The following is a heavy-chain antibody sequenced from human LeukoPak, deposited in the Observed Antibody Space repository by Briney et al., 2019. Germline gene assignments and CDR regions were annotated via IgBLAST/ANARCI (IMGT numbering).Heavy chain of an antibody. CDR3: AKDSIAAAGPDY. CDR1: GGTFSSYA. V-gene: IGHV1-69*04. CDR2: VIPILGIA. J-gene: IGHJ4*02. D-gene: IGHD6-13*01. Sequence: SVKVSCKASGGTFSSYAISWVRQAPGQGLEWMGRVIPILGIANYAQKFQGRVTITADKSTSTAYMELSSLGSEDTAVYYCAKDSIAAAGPDYWGQGTLVTVSS.